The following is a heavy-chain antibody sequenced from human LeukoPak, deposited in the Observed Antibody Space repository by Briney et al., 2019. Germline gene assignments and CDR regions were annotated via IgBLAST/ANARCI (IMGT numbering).Heavy chain of an antibody. V-gene: IGHV3-20*04. CDR1: GFTFDNYG. D-gene: IGHD1-26*01. CDR2: IHWNGGRT. Sequence: PGGSLRLSCAASGFTFDNYGINWVRQAPGKGLEWVSRIHWNGGRTGYADSVKGRFTISRDNSKNTLYLQMNSLRAEDTAVYYCARDSEWELHFDYWGQGTLVTVSS. J-gene: IGHJ4*02. CDR3: ARDSEWELHFDY.